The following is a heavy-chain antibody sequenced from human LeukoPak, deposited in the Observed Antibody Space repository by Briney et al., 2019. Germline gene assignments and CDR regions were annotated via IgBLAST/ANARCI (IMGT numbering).Heavy chain of an antibody. CDR1: GFTFSSYA. CDR2: ISVSGGST. Sequence: QAGGSLRLSCAASGFTFSSYAMSWVRQAPGKGLEWVSAISVSGGSTYYAESVKGRFTISRDNSKNTLFLQMNSLRAEDTAVYYCAKDGKSGSWPYWYFDLWGRGTLVTVSS. D-gene: IGHD6-13*01. V-gene: IGHV3-23*01. CDR3: AKDGKSGSWPYWYFDL. J-gene: IGHJ2*01.